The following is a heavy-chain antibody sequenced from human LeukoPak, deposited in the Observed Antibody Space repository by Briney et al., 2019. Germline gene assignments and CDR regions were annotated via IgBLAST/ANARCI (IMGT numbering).Heavy chain of an antibody. CDR2: ISYSGST. Sequence: SETLSLTCTVSGGSISAYYWSWFRQPPGKWLEWIGFISYSGSTNYNPSLKSRVTISVDTSKNQFSLKLSSVTAADTAVYYCAREAVAGGSGSNYYYYGVDVWGQGTTVTVSS. J-gene: IGHJ6*02. CDR1: GGSISAYY. CDR3: AREAVAGGSGSNYYYYGVDV. V-gene: IGHV4-59*01. D-gene: IGHD3-10*01.